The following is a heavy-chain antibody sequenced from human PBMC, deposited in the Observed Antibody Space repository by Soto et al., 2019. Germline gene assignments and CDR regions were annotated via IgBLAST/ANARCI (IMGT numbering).Heavy chain of an antibody. Sequence: ASVKVSCKASGYTFTSYAMHWVRQAPGQRLEWMGWINAGNGNIKYSQKFQGRVTITRDTSASTAYMELSSLRSEDTAVYYCARDPLRFLEWFDYYFDYWGQGTLVTVSS. CDR2: INAGNGNI. V-gene: IGHV1-3*01. J-gene: IGHJ4*02. CDR1: GYTFTSYA. D-gene: IGHD3-3*01. CDR3: ARDPLRFLEWFDYYFDY.